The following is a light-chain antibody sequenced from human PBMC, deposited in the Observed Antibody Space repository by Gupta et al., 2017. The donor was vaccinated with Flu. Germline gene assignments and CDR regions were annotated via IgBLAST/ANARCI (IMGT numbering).Light chain of an antibody. CDR2: KVT. Sequence: DVVMTQSPLSLPVTLGPPASISCRSSQSLVYSDGNTYLNWFQQRPGESPRRLIYKVTNRDAGVPDRCSGSGSGTDFTLKISRVEAEDVGVYYCMKGTNWPWTFGQGTKVEIK. CDR3: MKGTNWPWT. CDR1: QSLVYSDGNTY. J-gene: IGKJ1*01. V-gene: IGKV2-30*01.